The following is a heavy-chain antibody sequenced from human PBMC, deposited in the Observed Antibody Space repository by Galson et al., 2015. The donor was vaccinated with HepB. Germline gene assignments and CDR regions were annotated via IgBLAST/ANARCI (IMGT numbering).Heavy chain of an antibody. J-gene: IGHJ6*02. CDR3: TRLPRSYYYYGMYV. Sequence: SLRLSCAASGFTFSGSAMHWVRQASGKGLEWVGRIRSKANSYATAYAASVKGRFTISRDDSRNTAYLQMNSLKTEDTAVYYCTRLPRSYYYYGMYVWGQGTTVTVSS. CDR2: IRSKANSYAT. V-gene: IGHV3-73*01. CDR1: GFTFSGSA.